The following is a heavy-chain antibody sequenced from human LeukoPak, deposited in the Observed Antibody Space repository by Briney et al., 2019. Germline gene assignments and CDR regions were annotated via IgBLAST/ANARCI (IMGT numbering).Heavy chain of an antibody. CDR3: ARDLGSGYDMCYFDY. D-gene: IGHD5-12*01. V-gene: IGHV4-39*07. CDR1: GGSISSSSYY. J-gene: IGHJ4*02. Sequence: SETLSLTCTVSGGSISSSSYYWGWIRQPPGKGLEWIGSIYYSGSTYYNPSLKSRVTISVDTSKNQFSLKLSSVTAADTAVYYCARDLGSGYDMCYFDYWGQGTLVTVSS. CDR2: IYYSGST.